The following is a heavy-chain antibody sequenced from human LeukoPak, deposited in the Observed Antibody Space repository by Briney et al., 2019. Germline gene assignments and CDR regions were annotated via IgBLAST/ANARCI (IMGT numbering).Heavy chain of an antibody. J-gene: IGHJ6*03. CDR2: ISSSSSTI. D-gene: IGHD2-2*01. CDR3: ARLQIEYQLPFYYMDV. V-gene: IGHV3-48*01. Sequence: GGSLRLSCAASGFTFSSYSMNWVRQAPGKGLEWVSYISSSSSTIYYADPVKGRFTIPRDNAKNSLYLQMNSLRAEDTAVYYCARLQIEYQLPFYYMDVWGKGTTVTVSS. CDR1: GFTFSSYS.